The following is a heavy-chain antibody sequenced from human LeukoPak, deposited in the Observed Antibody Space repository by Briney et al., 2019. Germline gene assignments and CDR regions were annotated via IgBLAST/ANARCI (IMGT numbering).Heavy chain of an antibody. CDR2: ISGSGGST. Sequence: GGSLRLSCAASGFTFSSYAMSWVRQAPWKGVEWVSGISGSGGSTYYGESVKGRFTISRDNSKNTLYLQVNSLRAEDTAVYYCAKAGRPVSKYHFDYWGQGTLVTVSS. CDR3: AKAGRPVSKYHFDY. D-gene: IGHD2-2*02. V-gene: IGHV3-23*01. CDR1: GFTFSSYA. J-gene: IGHJ4*02.